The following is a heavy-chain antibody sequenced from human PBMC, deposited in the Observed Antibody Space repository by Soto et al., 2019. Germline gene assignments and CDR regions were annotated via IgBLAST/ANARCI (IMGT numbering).Heavy chain of an antibody. V-gene: IGHV4-31*03. CDR1: GVSISSGGFY. CDR2: IYYIGST. Sequence: SETLSLTCTVSGVSISSGGFYWSWIRQHPGKGLEWIGYIYYIGSTYYDPSLKSRVTMSLDTSENQFPLKLSSVTAADTAVYYCARVYNNAFDIWGQGTMVTVSS. CDR3: ARVYNNAFDI. D-gene: IGHD3-10*01. J-gene: IGHJ3*02.